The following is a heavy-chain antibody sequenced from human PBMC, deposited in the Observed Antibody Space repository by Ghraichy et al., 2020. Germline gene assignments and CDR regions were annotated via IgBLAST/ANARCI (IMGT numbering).Heavy chain of an antibody. Sequence: SETLSLTCAVYGGSFSGYYWSWIRQPPGKGLEWIGEINHSGSTNYNPSLKSRVTISVDTSKNQFSLKLSSVTAADTAVYYCARGLRAEWLPLYYYYYGMDVWGQGTTVTVSS. D-gene: IGHD3-3*01. CDR2: INHSGST. V-gene: IGHV4-34*01. CDR1: GGSFSGYY. CDR3: ARGLRAEWLPLYYYYYGMDV. J-gene: IGHJ6*02.